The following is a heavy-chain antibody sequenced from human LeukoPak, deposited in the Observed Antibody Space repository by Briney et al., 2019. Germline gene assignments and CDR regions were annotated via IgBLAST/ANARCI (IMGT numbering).Heavy chain of an antibody. D-gene: IGHD1-26*01. CDR1: GYTFTSYS. V-gene: IGHV1-18*01. Sequence: GASVKVSCKASGYTFTSYSINWVRQAPGHGLEWMGWISAYNGNTKYAQKLQGRVTMTTDTSTSTAYMELRSLRSDDTAVYYCARGLGGSGSYFLTFDYWGQGTLVTVSS. CDR2: ISAYNGNT. CDR3: ARGLGGSGSYFLTFDY. J-gene: IGHJ4*02.